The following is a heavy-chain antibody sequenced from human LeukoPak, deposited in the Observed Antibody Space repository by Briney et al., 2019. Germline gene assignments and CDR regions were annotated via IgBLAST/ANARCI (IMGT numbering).Heavy chain of an antibody. D-gene: IGHD7-27*01. Sequence: GGSLRLSCATSGFTFSNYAMTWVRQAPGKGLECVSAISGSGGTTYYAASVKGRFSISRDNSKNTLYLQMNSLRAEDTAVYFCAKQPANWGRAFDIWGQGTMLTVSP. CDR2: ISGSGGTT. CDR1: GFTFSNYA. J-gene: IGHJ3*02. CDR3: AKQPANWGRAFDI. V-gene: IGHV3-23*01.